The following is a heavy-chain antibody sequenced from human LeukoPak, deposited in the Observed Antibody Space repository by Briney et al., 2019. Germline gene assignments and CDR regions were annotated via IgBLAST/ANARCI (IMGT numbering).Heavy chain of an antibody. CDR2: INAGNGDT. D-gene: IGHD1-26*01. CDR1: GYTFSNYA. V-gene: IGHV1-3*01. Sequence: GASVKVSCKASGYTFSNYAIHWVRQAPGQGLEWMGWINAGNGDTKYSQNLQGRVTITRDTSASIVYMELSSLRSEDTAVYYCARVGWELPNDYWGQGTLVTVSS. J-gene: IGHJ4*02. CDR3: ARVGWELPNDY.